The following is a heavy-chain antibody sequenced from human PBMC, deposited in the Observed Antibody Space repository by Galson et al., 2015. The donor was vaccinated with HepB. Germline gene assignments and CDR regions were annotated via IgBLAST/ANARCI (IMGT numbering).Heavy chain of an antibody. CDR1: GFTVSNYG. CDR2: ISYDGSNK. CDR3: AKDRGWVDGMDV. J-gene: IGHJ6*02. D-gene: IGHD6-19*01. Sequence: SLRLSCAASGFTVSNYGMHWVRQAPGKGLEWVAVISYDGSNKYYADSVKGRFTISRDNSKNTLYLQMNSLRAEDTAVYYCAKDRGWVDGMDVWGQGTTVTVSS. V-gene: IGHV3-30*18.